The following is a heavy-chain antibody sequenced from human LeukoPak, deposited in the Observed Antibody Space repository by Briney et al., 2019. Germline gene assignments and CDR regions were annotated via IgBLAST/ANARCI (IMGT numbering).Heavy chain of an antibody. CDR2: IYYSGST. CDR1: GGSISSSSYY. V-gene: IGHV4-39*01. J-gene: IGHJ4*02. D-gene: IGHD2-21*02. CDR3: ARRGPDPPFCGGDCYSDY. Sequence: SETLSLTCTVSGGSISSSSYYWGWHRQPPGKGLEWIGSIYYSGSTYYNPSLKSRVTISVDTSKNQFPLKLSSVTAGDTGVYYCARRGPDPPFCGGDCYSDYWGQGTLVTVSS.